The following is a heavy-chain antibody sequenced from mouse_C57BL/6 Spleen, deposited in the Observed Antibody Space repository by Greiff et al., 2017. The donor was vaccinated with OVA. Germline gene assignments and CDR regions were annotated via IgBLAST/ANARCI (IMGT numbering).Heavy chain of an antibody. V-gene: IGHV1-31*01. CDR1: GYSFTGYY. D-gene: IGHD1-1*01. J-gene: IGHJ4*01. CDR2: IYPYNGVS. CDR3: ARTTTVVAKDAMDY. Sequence: EVQLQESGPELVKPGASVKISCKASGYSFTGYYMHWVKQSHGNILDWIGYIYPYNGVSSYNQKFKGKATLTVDKSSSTAYMELRSLTSEDSAVYYCARTTTVVAKDAMDYWGQGTSVTVSS.